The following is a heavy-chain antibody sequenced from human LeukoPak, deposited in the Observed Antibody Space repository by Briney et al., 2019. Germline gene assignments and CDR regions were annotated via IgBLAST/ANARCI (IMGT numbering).Heavy chain of an antibody. D-gene: IGHD3-9*01. CDR2: MNPNSGNT. CDR3: ARGASIRYFDWLLPDAFDI. V-gene: IGHV1-8*01. Sequence: ASVKVSCKASGYTFTSYVINWVRQATGQGLEWMGWMNPNSGNTGYAQKFQGRVTMTRNTSISTAYMELSSLRSEDTAVYYCARGASIRYFDWLLPDAFDIWGQGTMVTVSS. CDR1: GYTFTSYV. J-gene: IGHJ3*02.